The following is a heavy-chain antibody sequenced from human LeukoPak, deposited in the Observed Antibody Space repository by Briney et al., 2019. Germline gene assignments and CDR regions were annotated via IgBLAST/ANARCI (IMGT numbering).Heavy chain of an antibody. V-gene: IGHV4-59*08. CDR1: GGSISNYF. CDR2: IYDSGST. J-gene: IGHJ3*02. CDR3: ARHMYSGNDGAFDI. D-gene: IGHD5-12*01. Sequence: PSETLSLTCTVSGGSISNYFWSWIRQPPGKGLEWIAYIYDSGSTSYNPSLNSRVTISADMSKNQFSLRLSSVTAADTAVYYCARHMYSGNDGAFDIWGQGTMVTVSS.